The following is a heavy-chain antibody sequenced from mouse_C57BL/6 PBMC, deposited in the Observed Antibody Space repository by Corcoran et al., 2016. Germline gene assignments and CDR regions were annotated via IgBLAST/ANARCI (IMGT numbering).Heavy chain of an antibody. CDR1: GYTFTDYY. J-gene: IGHJ4*01. CDR3: ARSDYGFYYYAMDY. V-gene: IGHV1-75*01. CDR2: IFTGSGST. D-gene: IGHD2-2*01. Sequence: QVQLQQSGPELVKPGASVKISCKSSGYTFTDYYINWVHQRPGQGLEWIGWIFTGSGSTYYNEKFKGKATLTVDKSSSTAYMLLSSLTSEDSAVYFCARSDYGFYYYAMDYWGQGTSVTVSS.